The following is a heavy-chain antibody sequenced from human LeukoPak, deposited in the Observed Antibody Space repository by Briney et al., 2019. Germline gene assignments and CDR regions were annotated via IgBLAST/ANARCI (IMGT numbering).Heavy chain of an antibody. CDR2: IHYSGST. D-gene: IGHD6-19*01. J-gene: IGHJ5*02. Sequence: PSETLSLTCTVSGDSISSGSYSWGWIRQPPGKGLEWIASIHYSGSTYYNPSLNSRVTISVDTPKNQFSLKLSFVTAADTAVYYCARPLASGWYSWFDPWGQGTLVTVSS. V-gene: IGHV4-39*01. CDR1: GDSISSGSYS. CDR3: ARPLASGWYSWFDP.